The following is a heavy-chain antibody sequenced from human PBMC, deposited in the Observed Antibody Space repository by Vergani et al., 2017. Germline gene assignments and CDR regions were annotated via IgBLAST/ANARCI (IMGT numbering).Heavy chain of an antibody. CDR1: GGSFSGYY. D-gene: IGHD5-18*01. V-gene: IGHV4-34*10. CDR2: INHSGST. J-gene: IGHJ3*02. CDR3: ARGGYSYGYDAFDI. Sequence: QVQLQESGPGLVKPSETLSLICAVYGGSFSGYYWSWIRQPPGKGLEWIGEINHSGSTNYNPSLKSRVTISVDKSKNQFSLKLSSVTAADTAVYYCARGGYSYGYDAFDIWGQGTMVTVSS.